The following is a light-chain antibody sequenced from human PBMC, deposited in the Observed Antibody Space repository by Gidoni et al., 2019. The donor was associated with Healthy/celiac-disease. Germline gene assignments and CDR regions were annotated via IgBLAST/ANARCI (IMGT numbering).Light chain of an antibody. V-gene: IGKV3-20*01. CDR3: QQYGSSPRRT. J-gene: IGKJ5*01. CDR1: QSVSSSY. Sequence: EIVLTQPPGTLSLSPGESATLSCRASQSVSSSYLAWYQQKPGQAPRLLIYGASSRATGIPDRFSGSGSGTDFTLTISRLEPEDFAVYYCQQYGSSPRRTFGQGTRLEIK. CDR2: GAS.